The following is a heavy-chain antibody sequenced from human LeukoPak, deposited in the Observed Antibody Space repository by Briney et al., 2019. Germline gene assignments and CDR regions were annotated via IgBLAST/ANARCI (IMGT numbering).Heavy chain of an antibody. Sequence: SETLSLTCAVSGYSISSGYYWGWIRQPPGKGLEWIGSIYHSGSTYYNPSLKSRVTISVDTSKNQFSLKLGSVTAADTAVYYCAICSSTRTHAFDIWGQGTMVTVSS. CDR2: IYHSGST. V-gene: IGHV4-38-2*01. D-gene: IGHD2-2*01. J-gene: IGHJ3*02. CDR1: GYSISSGYY. CDR3: AICSSTRTHAFDI.